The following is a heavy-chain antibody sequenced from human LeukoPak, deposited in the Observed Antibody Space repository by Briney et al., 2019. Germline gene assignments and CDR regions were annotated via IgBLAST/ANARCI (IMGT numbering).Heavy chain of an antibody. J-gene: IGHJ4*02. CDR2: IRSKAFGGTP. CDR3: TRNTVTVHFDY. V-gene: IGHV3-49*03. Sequence: PGRSLRLSCSASGFTFDDYAVSWFRQAPGKGLEWVGFIRSKAFGGTPEYDASVRGRFTISRDDSKSIAYLQMNSLKTEDTAVYYCTRNTVTVHFDYWSQGTLVTVSS. CDR1: GFTFDDYA. D-gene: IGHD4-17*01.